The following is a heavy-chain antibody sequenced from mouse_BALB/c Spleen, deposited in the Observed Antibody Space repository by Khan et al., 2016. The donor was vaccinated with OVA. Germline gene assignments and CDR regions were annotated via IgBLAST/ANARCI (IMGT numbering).Heavy chain of an antibody. V-gene: IGHV1-63*02. CDR3: ARHPRSNEDCFDY. CDR1: GYTFTTYW. J-gene: IGHJ2*01. Sequence: QVQLQQSGAELIRPGTSVKISCKASGYTFTTYWLGWVKQRPGHGLEWIGDIFPGGTYANYNEKFKGKASLTADTFSSTAYMQLISLTSEDSAVYFCARHPRSNEDCFDYWGQGTTLTVSS. CDR2: IFPGGTYA. D-gene: IGHD2-10*02.